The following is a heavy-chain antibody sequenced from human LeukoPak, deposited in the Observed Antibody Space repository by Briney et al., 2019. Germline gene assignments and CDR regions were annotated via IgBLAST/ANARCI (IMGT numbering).Heavy chain of an antibody. CDR1: GFTFNSYA. V-gene: IGHV3-23*01. D-gene: IGHD2-21*02. Sequence: PGGSLRLSCAASGFTFNSYAMNLVRQAPGKGLEWVSAISAQGGTIYYADSVKGRFTTSRDNSKNTLYLQVSSLRAVDTAVYYCAKTAPDTTYFDSWGKGTPVTVSS. J-gene: IGHJ4*02. CDR2: ISAQGGTI. CDR3: AKTAPDTTYFDS.